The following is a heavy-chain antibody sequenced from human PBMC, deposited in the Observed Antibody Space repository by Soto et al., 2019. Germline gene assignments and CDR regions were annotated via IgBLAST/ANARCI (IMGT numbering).Heavy chain of an antibody. CDR2: IYHSGST. D-gene: IGHD2-2*01. Sequence: PSETLSLTCAVSGGSISSSNWWSWVRQPPGKGLEWIGEIYHSGSTNYNPSLKSRVTISVDKSKNQFSLKLSSVTAADTAVYYCARDRYQLLLPSNYYGMDVWGQGTTVTVSS. J-gene: IGHJ6*02. V-gene: IGHV4-4*02. CDR1: GGSISSSNW. CDR3: ARDRYQLLLPSNYYGMDV.